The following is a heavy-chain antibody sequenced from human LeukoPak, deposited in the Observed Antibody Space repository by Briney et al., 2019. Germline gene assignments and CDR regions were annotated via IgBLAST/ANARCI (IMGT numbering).Heavy chain of an antibody. CDR2: IRYDGSNK. J-gene: IGHJ4*02. CDR1: GFTFSNYG. D-gene: IGHD2-15*01. CDR3: ARDQCSGGSCYPDLDY. V-gene: IGHV3-30*02. Sequence: PGGSLRLSCAASGFTFSNYGMHWVRQAPGKGLEWVAFIRYDGSNKYYADSVKGRFTISRDNSENTLYLQMNSLRAEDTAVYYCARDQCSGGSCYPDLDYWGQGTLVTVSS.